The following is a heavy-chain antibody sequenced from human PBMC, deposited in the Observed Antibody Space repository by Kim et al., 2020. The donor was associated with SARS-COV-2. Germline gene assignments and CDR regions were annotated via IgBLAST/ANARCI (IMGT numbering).Heavy chain of an antibody. D-gene: IGHD6-13*01. J-gene: IGHJ5*02. CDR3: ARERKTRIAAAVMLRWFDP. CDR1: GFTFSSYA. V-gene: IGHV3-30*04. CDR2: ISYDGSNK. Sequence: GGSLRLSCAASGFTFSSYAMHWVRQAPGKGLEWVAVISYDGSNKYYADSVKGRFTISRDNSKNTLYLQMNSLRAEDTAVYYCARERKTRIAAAVMLRWFDPWGQGTLVTVSS.